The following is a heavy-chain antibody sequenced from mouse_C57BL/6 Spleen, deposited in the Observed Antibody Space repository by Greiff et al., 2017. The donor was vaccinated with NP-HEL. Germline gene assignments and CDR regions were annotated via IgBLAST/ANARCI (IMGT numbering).Heavy chain of an antibody. CDR3: AGRYWYFDV. J-gene: IGHJ1*03. CDR2: IYPGDGDT. CDR1: GYAFSSSW. V-gene: IGHV1-82*01. Sequence: VQLQQSGPELVKPGASVKISCKASGYAFSSSWMNWVKQRPGQGLEWIGRIYPGDGDTNYNGKFKGKATLTADKSSSTAYMQLSSLTSEDSAVYFCAGRYWYFDVWGTGTTVTVSS.